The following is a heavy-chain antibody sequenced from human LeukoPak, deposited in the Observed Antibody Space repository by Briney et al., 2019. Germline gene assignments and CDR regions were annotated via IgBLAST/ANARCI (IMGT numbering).Heavy chain of an antibody. D-gene: IGHD4-11*01. CDR3: AREKVTTVIVRGFDP. J-gene: IGHJ5*02. CDR1: GGSFSGYY. Sequence: PSETLSLTCAVYGGSFSGYYWSWIRQPPGKGLEWIGYIYYSGSTYYNPSLKSRVTISVDTSKNQFSLKLSSVTAADTAVYYCAREKVTTVIVRGFDPWGQGTLVTVSS. CDR2: IYYSGST. V-gene: IGHV4-34*09.